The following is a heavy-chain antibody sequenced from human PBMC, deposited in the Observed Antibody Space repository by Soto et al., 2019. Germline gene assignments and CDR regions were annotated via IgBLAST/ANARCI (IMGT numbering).Heavy chain of an antibody. CDR3: ARGGGRGYNELDP. CDR1: GYTFTADY. D-gene: IGHD5-12*01. Sequence: ASVKVSCKASGYTFTADYMHGVRQAPGQGLEWMGWINPNSGGTYHAQNFQGRVTMTRDTSTTTAYMELASLRSDDTAVYYCARGGGRGYNELDPWGHGTLVTVSS. V-gene: IGHV1-2*02. J-gene: IGHJ5*02. CDR2: INPNSGGT.